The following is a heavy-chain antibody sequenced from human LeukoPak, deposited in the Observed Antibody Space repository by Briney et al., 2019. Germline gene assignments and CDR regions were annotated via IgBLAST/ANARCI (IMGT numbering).Heavy chain of an antibody. CDR2: IGYEGVHK. CDR1: GFTFNNFG. CDR3: AKDLHGGYSSDY. Sequence: GGSLRLSCAASGFTFNNFGMHWVRQAPGKGLEWVSFIGYEGVHKYYADSAKGRFTISKDNSKATLYLQMNSLRPEDTAVYYCAKDLHGGYSSDYWGQGTLVTVFS. D-gene: IGHD4-23*01. J-gene: IGHJ4*02. V-gene: IGHV3-30*02.